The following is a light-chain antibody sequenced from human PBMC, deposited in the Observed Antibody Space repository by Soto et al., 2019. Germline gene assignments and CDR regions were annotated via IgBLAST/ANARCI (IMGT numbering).Light chain of an antibody. CDR1: SSNIGAGYD. J-gene: IGLJ3*02. V-gene: IGLV1-40*01. Sequence: QSVLTQPPSVSGAPGQRVTISCTGRSSNIGAGYDVHWYQQLPGTAPKLLIYGNSNRPSGVPDRFSASKSGTSASLAITWVQAEDEADYYCQSYDSSLSGWVFGGGTQLTVL. CDR3: QSYDSSLSGWV. CDR2: GNS.